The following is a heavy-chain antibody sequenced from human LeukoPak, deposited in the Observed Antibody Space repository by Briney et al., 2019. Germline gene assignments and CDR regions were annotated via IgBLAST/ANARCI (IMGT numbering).Heavy chain of an antibody. J-gene: IGHJ4*02. CDR1: GGSISSSSYY. CDR2: IYYSGST. V-gene: IGHV4-39*01. D-gene: IGHD1-26*01. Sequence: ASETLSLTCTVSGGSISSSSYYWGWIRQTPGKGLEWIGSIYYSGSTFYSPSLKSRVTISVDTSKNQFSLKPSSVTAADTAVYYCASLRERSYYARGFDYWGQGTLVTVSS. CDR3: ASLRERSYYARGFDY.